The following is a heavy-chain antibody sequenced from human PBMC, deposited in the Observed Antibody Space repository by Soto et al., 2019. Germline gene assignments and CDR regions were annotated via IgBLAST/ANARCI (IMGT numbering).Heavy chain of an antibody. D-gene: IGHD4-17*01. V-gene: IGHV1-69*13. J-gene: IGHJ4*02. CDR1: GYTFTSYG. Sequence: GASVKVSCKASGYTFTSYGISWVRQAPGQGLEWMGGIIPIFGTANYAQKFQGRVTITADESTSTAYMELSSLRSEDTAVYYCARGGVAWTTVTTSAYWGQGTLVTVSS. CDR2: IIPIFGTA. CDR3: ARGGVAWTTVTTSAY.